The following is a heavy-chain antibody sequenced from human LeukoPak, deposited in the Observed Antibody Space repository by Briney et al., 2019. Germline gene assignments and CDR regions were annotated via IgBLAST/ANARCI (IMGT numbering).Heavy chain of an antibody. J-gene: IGHJ4*02. Sequence: PGGSLRLSCAASGFTFNNYNMNWVRQAPGKGLEWVSSISSSSNYIYYADSVKGRFTISRDNAKNSLYLQMNSLRIEDTAVYYCARDRAIMVAATHFDYWGQGTLVTVSS. CDR1: GFTFNNYN. D-gene: IGHD2-15*01. V-gene: IGHV3-21*01. CDR3: ARDRAIMVAATHFDY. CDR2: ISSSSNYI.